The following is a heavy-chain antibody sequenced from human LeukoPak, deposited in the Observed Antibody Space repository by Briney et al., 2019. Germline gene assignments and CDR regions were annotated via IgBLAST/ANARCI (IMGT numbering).Heavy chain of an antibody. CDR1: GYTFTGYY. CDR2: INPNGGGT. Sequence: ASVKVSCKASGYTFTGYYMHWVRQAPGQRPEWMGWINPNGGGTNYAQKFQGRVTMTRDTSISTAYMELSRLRSDDTAVYYCAREAVAGTTNFDYWGQGTLVTVSS. J-gene: IGHJ4*02. V-gene: IGHV1-2*02. CDR3: AREAVAGTTNFDY. D-gene: IGHD6-19*01.